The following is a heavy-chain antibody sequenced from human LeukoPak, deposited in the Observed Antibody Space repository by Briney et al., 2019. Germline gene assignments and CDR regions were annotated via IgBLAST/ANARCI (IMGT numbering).Heavy chain of an antibody. J-gene: IGHJ4*02. CDR2: IYSGGST. D-gene: IGHD3-22*01. Sequence: GGSLRLSCAASGFTVSSNYMSWVCQAPGKGLEWVSVIYSGGSTYYADSVKGRFTISRDNSKNTLYLQMNSLRAKDTAVYYCARNPSSGYYSYYFDYWGQGTLVTVSS. CDR1: GFTVSSNY. CDR3: ARNPSSGYYSYYFDY. V-gene: IGHV3-53*01.